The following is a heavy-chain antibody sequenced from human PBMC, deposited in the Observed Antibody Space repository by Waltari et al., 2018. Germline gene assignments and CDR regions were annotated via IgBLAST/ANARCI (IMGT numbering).Heavy chain of an antibody. J-gene: IGHJ4*02. D-gene: IGHD3-3*01. CDR1: GGSIRNYY. CDR2: ISSSGQT. V-gene: IGHV4-59*01. Sequence: QVQLQESGPGLVKPSETLSLTCSLSGGSIRNYYWNWIRQPPGKGLEWIGYISSSGQTNYNPSLKSRVSVSLDTSKTRFSLRLSSVTAADTAVYYCARATYYDFSSGYSFDNWGQGTLVTVSS. CDR3: ARATYYDFSSGYSFDN.